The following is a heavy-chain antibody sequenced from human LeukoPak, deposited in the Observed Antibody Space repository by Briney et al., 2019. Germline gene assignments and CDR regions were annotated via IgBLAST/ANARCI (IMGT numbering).Heavy chain of an antibody. D-gene: IGHD1-14*01. J-gene: IGHJ4*02. CDR2: IYTDGSST. CDR3: ARGASNRFDY. V-gene: IGHV3-74*01. Sequence: PGGSLRLSCAASGFTFSNYWMHWVRQAPGKGLVWVSRIYTDGSSTNYADSVKGRFTISRDNAKNTLYLQMISLRGEDTAVYYCARGASNRFDYWGQGTLVTVSS. CDR1: GFTFSNYW.